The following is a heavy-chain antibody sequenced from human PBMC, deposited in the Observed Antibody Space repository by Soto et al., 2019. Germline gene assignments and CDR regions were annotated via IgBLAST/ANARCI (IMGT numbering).Heavy chain of an antibody. V-gene: IGHV6-1*01. CDR2: TYYRSKWYN. D-gene: IGHD1-20*01. J-gene: IGHJ4*02. CDR1: GDSVSSNSAA. Sequence: SETLSLTCAISGDSVSSNSAAWNWIRQSPSRGLEWLGRTYYRSKWYNDYAVSVKSRITINPDTSKNQFSLQLNSVTPEDTAVYYCARTLKSLTGSTYYFDYWGQGTLVTVSS. CDR3: ARTLKSLTGSTYYFDY.